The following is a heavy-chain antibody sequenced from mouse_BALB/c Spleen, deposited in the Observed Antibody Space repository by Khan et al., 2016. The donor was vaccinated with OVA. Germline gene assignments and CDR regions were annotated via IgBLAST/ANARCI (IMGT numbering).Heavy chain of an antibody. CDR2: ISPGSGDI. Sequence: QVRLQQSGAELARPGASVKLSCKASGYTFTDYYINWVKQRTGQGLEWIGEISPGSGDIDYNERFKGKATLTADKSSSTAYMQLSSLTSEDSAVYFCARRNYFGYAFAYWGQGTLVTVSA. J-gene: IGHJ3*01. D-gene: IGHD1-2*01. CDR1: GYTFTDYY. CDR3: ARRNYFGYAFAY. V-gene: IGHV1-77*01.